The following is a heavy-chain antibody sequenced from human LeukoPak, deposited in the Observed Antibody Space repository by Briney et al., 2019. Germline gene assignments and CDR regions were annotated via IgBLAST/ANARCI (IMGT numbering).Heavy chain of an antibody. V-gene: IGHV1-46*01. CDR1: GYTFTSYY. Sequence: ASVKVSCKASGYTFTSYYMHWVRQAPGQGLEWMGIINPSGGSTSYAQKFQGRVTMTRDTSTSTVYMELSSLRSEDTAVYYCARVGYNYYDSSGYQYYLDYWGQGTLVTVSS. CDR3: ARVGYNYYDSSGYQYYLDY. J-gene: IGHJ4*02. D-gene: IGHD3-22*01. CDR2: INPSGGST.